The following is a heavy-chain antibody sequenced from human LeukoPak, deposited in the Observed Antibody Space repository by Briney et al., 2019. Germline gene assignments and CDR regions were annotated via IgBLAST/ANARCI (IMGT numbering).Heavy chain of an antibody. CDR1: GYTFTGYY. J-gene: IGHJ4*02. CDR2: INPNSGGT. CDR3: ARNDGVPALSFDY. Sequence: ASVKVSCKASGYTFTGYYMHWVRQAPGQGLEWMGWINPNSGGTNYAQKFQGRVTMTRDTSISTAYMELSRLRSDDTPVYYCARNDGVPALSFDYWGQGTLVTVSS. V-gene: IGHV1-2*02. D-gene: IGHD2-2*01.